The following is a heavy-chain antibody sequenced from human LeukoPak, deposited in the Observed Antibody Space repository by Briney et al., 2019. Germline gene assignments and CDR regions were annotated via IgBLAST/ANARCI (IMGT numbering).Heavy chain of an antibody. D-gene: IGHD2-2*01. V-gene: IGHV1-69*13. J-gene: IGHJ6*02. CDR1: GGTFSSYA. Sequence: GASVRVSCKASGGTFSSYAISWVRQAPGQGLEWMGGIIPIFGTANYAQKFQGRVTITADESTSTAYMELSSLRSEDTAVYYCARDLRPSPSTSWQLGYYYGMDVWGQGTTVTVSS. CDR2: IIPIFGTA. CDR3: ARDLRPSPSTSWQLGYYYGMDV.